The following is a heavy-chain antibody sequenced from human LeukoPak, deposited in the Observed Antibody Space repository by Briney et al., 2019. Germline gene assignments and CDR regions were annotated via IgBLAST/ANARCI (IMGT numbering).Heavy chain of an antibody. CDR1: GGSISSYY. Sequence: SETLSLTCTVSGGSISSYYWSWIRQPPGKGLEWIGYIYYSGSTNYNPSLKSRVTISVDTSKNQFSLKLSSVTAADTAVYYCAAFYGSGSYHSAFDYWGQGTLVTVSS. V-gene: IGHV4-59*12. D-gene: IGHD3-10*01. J-gene: IGHJ4*02. CDR3: AAFYGSGSYHSAFDY. CDR2: IYYSGST.